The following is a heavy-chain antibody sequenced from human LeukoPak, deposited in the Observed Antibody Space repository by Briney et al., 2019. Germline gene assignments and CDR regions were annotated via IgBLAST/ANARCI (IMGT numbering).Heavy chain of an antibody. CDR2: INHSGST. CDR1: GGSFSGYY. V-gene: IGHV4-34*01. J-gene: IGHJ4*02. D-gene: IGHD6-13*01. Sequence: PSETLSLTCAVYGGSFSGYYWSWIRQPPGKGLEWIWEINHSGSTNYNPSLKSRVSISVDTSKNQIFLKLSSVTAADTAVYYCATHQARYSSSWYPYFDYWAREPWSPSPQ. CDR3: ATHQARYSSSWYPYFDY.